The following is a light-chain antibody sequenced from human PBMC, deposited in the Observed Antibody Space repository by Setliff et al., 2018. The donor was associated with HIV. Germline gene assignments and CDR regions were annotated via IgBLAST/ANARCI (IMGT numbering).Light chain of an antibody. CDR3: SSYTPRKIVI. CDR1: NSDIGGYNY. Sequence: QSALTQPASVSGTLGQSLTISCIGTNSDIGGYNYVSWYQHQPGKVPKLIISQVTNRPSGISNRFSGSRSGVTASLTIAGLQTDDEGDYYCSSYTPRKIVIFGGGTKVTVL. V-gene: IGLV2-14*01. CDR2: QVT. J-gene: IGLJ2*01.